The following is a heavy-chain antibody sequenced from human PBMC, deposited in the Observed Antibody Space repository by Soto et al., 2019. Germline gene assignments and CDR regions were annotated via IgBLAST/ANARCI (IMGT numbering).Heavy chain of an antibody. Sequence: EVHLLESGGGLVQPGESQRLSCVASGFNFGSCAMGWVRQPPGKGLEWVSAISGSGATYYAYSVKGRFTISRDNSKNTLSLQMDSLRVEDTATYYCAKGGTATSRVGFDYWGRGMVVTVSS. D-gene: IGHD1-1*01. V-gene: IGHV3-23*01. J-gene: IGHJ4*02. CDR1: GFNFGSCA. CDR3: AKGGTATSRVGFDY. CDR2: ISGSGAT.